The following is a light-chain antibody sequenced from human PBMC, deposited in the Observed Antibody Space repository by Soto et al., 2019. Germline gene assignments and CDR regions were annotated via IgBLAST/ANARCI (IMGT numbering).Light chain of an antibody. V-gene: IGLV2-23*02. J-gene: IGLJ2*01. CDR1: SSDVGSYDF. CDR3: CAYAGSSVLV. Sequence: QSALTQPASVSGSPGQSIIISCSGTSSDVGSYDFVSWYQQHPGKAPKLTIYEVSRRPSGVSSRFSGSKSGNTASLTISGLQADDEADYYCCAYAGSSVLVFGGGTKLTVL. CDR2: EVS.